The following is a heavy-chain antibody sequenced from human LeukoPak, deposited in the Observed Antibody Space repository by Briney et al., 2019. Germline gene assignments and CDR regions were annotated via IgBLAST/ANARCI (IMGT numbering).Heavy chain of an antibody. D-gene: IGHD1-26*01. V-gene: IGHV3-7*01. Sequence: PGGSLRLSWAVAGFSFSSFWMSWVRQAPGKGMEWVATIKQDGREKFYVDSVKGRFTISRDNAKNSLYLQMNSLRAEDTAVYYCARAASGSYGYWGQGTLVTVSS. J-gene: IGHJ4*02. CDR3: ARAASGSYGY. CDR1: GFSFSSFW. CDR2: IKQDGREK.